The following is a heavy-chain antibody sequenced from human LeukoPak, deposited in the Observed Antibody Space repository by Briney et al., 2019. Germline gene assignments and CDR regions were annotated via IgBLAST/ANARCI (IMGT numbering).Heavy chain of an antibody. J-gene: IGHJ4*02. CDR1: GYSISSGHY. CDR2: MYKSGST. D-gene: IGHD2-8*01. Sequence: SETLSLTCDVSGYSISSGHYWGWIRQSPGKGLEWIASMYKSGSTYFKSSLKSRVTISLDTPKNQFSLTLTSVTAAATAVYYCARHVYGRHQQHAYHFDYWGQGILVTVSS. V-gene: IGHV4-38-2*01. CDR3: ARHVYGRHQQHAYHFDY.